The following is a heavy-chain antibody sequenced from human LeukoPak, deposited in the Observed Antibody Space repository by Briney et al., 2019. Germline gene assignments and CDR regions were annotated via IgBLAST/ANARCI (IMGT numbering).Heavy chain of an antibody. V-gene: IGHV3-33*01. CDR3: ARDRLYYDFWSGYYPYYYYYMDV. CDR1: GFTFSSYG. CDR2: IWYDGSNK. J-gene: IGHJ6*03. D-gene: IGHD3-3*01. Sequence: PGRSLRLSCAASGFTFSSYGMHWVRQAPGKGLEWVAVIWYDGSNKYYADSVKGRFTISRDNSKNTLYLQMNSLRAEDTGVYYCARDRLYYDFWSGYYPYYYYYMDVWGKGTTVTVSS.